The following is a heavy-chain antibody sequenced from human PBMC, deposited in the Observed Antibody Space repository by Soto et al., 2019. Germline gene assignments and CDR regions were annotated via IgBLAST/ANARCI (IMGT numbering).Heavy chain of an antibody. D-gene: IGHD6-13*01. V-gene: IGHV1-2*04. CDR2: INPNSGGT. Sequence: GASVKVSCKASGYTFTGYYMHWVRQAPGQGLEWMGWINPNSGGTNYAQKFQGWVTMTRDTSISTAYMKLSRLRSDDTARNYYTGSWYISGWYIQELTPDRGNWFDPWGQGTLVTVSS. CDR3: TGSWYISGWYIQELTPDRGNWFDP. CDR1: GYTFTGYY. J-gene: IGHJ5*02.